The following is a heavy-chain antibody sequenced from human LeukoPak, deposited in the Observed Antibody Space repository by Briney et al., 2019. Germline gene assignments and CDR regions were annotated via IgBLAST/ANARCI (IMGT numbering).Heavy chain of an antibody. CDR2: VHPDSTHI. J-gene: IGHJ4*02. D-gene: IGHD6-13*01. CDR3: ARGAYSSSPDY. CDR1: GFTFSAYS. Sequence: GGSLRLSCAASGFTFSAYSMNWVRQAPGKGLEWVSYVHPDSTHISYADSVKGRFTIFRDNARNSLYLHMNSLRDEDTAVYYCARGAYSSSPDYWGQGTLVTVSS. V-gene: IGHV3-48*02.